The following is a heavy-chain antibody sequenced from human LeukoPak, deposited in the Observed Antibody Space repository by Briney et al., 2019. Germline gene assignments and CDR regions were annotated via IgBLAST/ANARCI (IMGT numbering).Heavy chain of an antibody. CDR1: GYTFTGYY. D-gene: IGHD3-9*01. V-gene: IGHV1-2*02. J-gene: IGHJ5*02. Sequence: ASVKVSCKASGYTFTGYYMHWVRQAPGQGLEWMGWINPNSGGTNYAQKFQGRVTMTRDTSISTAYMELSRLRSDDTAVYYCARDTDDILTGYYLKWFDPWGQGTLVTVSS. CDR2: INPNSGGT. CDR3: ARDTDDILTGYYLKWFDP.